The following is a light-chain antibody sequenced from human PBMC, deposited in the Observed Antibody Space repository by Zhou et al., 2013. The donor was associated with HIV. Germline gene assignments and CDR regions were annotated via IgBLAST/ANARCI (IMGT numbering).Light chain of an antibody. CDR2: AAS. CDR1: QGISTY. V-gene: IGKV1-9*01. CDR3: QQLNSYPLT. Sequence: DILLTQSPLALSVYIGDRVTITCRASQGISTYLAWYQHKPGKAPKLLISAASTLQSGSHQGSAAVDLGQNSLSQSAACSLKICNYYCQQLNSYPLTFGGGTKVEIK. J-gene: IGKJ4*01.